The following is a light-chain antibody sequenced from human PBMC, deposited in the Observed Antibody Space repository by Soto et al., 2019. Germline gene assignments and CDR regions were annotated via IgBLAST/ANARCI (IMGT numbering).Light chain of an antibody. J-gene: IGKJ4*01. CDR2: GAS. CDR3: QQFSSYPLT. V-gene: IGKV3-20*01. CDR1: QSVRNTY. Sequence: VLPQSQGTLPLSPGPSACLPCRASQSVRNTYLAWYQQKPGQAPRLLIYGASNRATGIPDRFSGGGSGTDFTLTISRLEPEDFAVYYCQQFSSYPLTFGGGTKVEI.